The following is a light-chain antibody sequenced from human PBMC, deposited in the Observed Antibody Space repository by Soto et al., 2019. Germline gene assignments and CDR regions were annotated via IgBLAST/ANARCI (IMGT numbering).Light chain of an antibody. Sequence: EIVLTQSPATLSLSPGERATLSCRASQSVSSYLAWYQQKPGQAPRLLIYGASSRATGIPDRFSGSGSGTDFTLTISRLEPEDFAVYYCQQRSNWPLGFGQGTHWRL. CDR1: QSVSSY. CDR3: QQRSNWPLG. J-gene: IGKJ5*01. V-gene: IGKV3-11*01. CDR2: GAS.